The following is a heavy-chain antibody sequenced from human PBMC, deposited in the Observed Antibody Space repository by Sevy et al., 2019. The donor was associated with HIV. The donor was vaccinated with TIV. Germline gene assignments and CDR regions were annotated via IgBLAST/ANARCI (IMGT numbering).Heavy chain of an antibody. CDR2: ISGSGGSS. J-gene: IGHJ4*02. Sequence: GGSLRLSCVASEFRLSNYAMNWVRQAPGKGLEWVSGISGSGGSSYYADSVKGRFTISRDNSKNTLYLQMNSQRAEDTAMYYCAKDLYYDNSLFDYWGQGILVTVSS. D-gene: IGHD3-22*01. CDR1: EFRLSNYA. V-gene: IGHV3-23*01. CDR3: AKDLYYDNSLFDY.